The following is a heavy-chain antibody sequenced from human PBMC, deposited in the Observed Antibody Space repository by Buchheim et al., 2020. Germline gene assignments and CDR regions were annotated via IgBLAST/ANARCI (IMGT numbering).Heavy chain of an antibody. CDR2: VSYDGNRK. V-gene: IGHV3-30*18. Sequence: QVQLVESGGGVVQPGRSLTLPCAASGLIFNSLGIHWFRQATGKGPERVAVVSYDGNRKFYTDSVKARFTIYSDSSKNTVYLEMNSLRVEDTAVYYCAKDRLTEAYDADVWGQGTT. D-gene: IGHD5-12*01. CDR1: GLIFNSLG. CDR3: AKDRLTEAYDADV. J-gene: IGHJ6*02.